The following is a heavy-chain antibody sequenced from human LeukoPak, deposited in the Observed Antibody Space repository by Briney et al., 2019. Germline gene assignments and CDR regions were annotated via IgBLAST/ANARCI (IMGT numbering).Heavy chain of an antibody. CDR1: GFTFSSYS. CDR3: ARGPVEHYDSSGYLYNWFDP. D-gene: IGHD3-22*01. V-gene: IGHV3-21*01. J-gene: IGHJ5*02. Sequence: GGSLRLSCAASGFTFSSYSMNWVRQAPGKGLEWVSSISSSSSYIYYADSVKGRFTISRDNAKNSLYLQMNSLRAEDTAVYYCARGPVEHYDSSGYLYNWFDPWGQGTLVTVSS. CDR2: ISSSSSYI.